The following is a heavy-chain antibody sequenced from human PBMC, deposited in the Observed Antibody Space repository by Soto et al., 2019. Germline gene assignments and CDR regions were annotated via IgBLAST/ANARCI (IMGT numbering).Heavy chain of an antibody. D-gene: IGHD2-15*01. V-gene: IGHV1-8*01. CDR3: ARGGYCSDGDCLYYFDS. CDR2: MNPSTGNT. Sequence: QVQLVQSGAEVKKPGASVKVSCKASGDTFTSYDINWVRQATGQGLEWMGRMNPSTGNTDYARKFQGRVTVTRNTSMNTAYMELSSLRFEDTAVYYCARGGYCSDGDCLYYFDSWGQGTLVTVSS. CDR1: GDTFTSYD. J-gene: IGHJ4*02.